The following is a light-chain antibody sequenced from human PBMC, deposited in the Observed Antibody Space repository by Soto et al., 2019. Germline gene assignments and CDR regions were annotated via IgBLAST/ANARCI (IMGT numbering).Light chain of an antibody. Sequence: QSALTQPASVSGSPGQSITISCTGTSSDVGGYNYVSWYQQHPGKAPKLRIYDVSNRPSGVSNGFSGSKSGNTASLTISGLQTEDEADYYCSSYTSSSTLVFGTGTKLTVL. J-gene: IGLJ1*01. CDR2: DVS. V-gene: IGLV2-14*01. CDR1: SSDVGGYNY. CDR3: SSYTSSSTLV.